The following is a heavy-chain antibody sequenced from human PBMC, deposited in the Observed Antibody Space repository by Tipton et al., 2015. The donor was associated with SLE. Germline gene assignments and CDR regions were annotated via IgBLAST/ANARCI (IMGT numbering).Heavy chain of an antibody. V-gene: IGHV3-21*03. D-gene: IGHD7-27*01. Sequence: SLRLSCAASGFSLSTYEMNWVRQAPGKGLEWLSSFSSGGSYIYYADSVKGRFTISRDNAKNSLYLQMNSLRAEDTAVYYCARDPGWGNYYYYYMDVWGKGTTVTVSS. J-gene: IGHJ6*03. CDR3: ARDPGWGNYYYYYMDV. CDR2: FSSGGSYI. CDR1: GFSLSTYE.